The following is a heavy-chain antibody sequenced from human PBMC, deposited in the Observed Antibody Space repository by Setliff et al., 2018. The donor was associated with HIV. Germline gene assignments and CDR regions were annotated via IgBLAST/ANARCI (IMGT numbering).Heavy chain of an antibody. J-gene: IGHJ4*01. CDR3: APGEGVASTYYHD. CDR1: DDSVSTFY. CDR2: IHHTGST. D-gene: IGHD3-3*01. V-gene: IGHV4-59*02. Sequence: PSETLSLTCTVSDDSVSTFYWNWFRQPPGKGLEWIGFIHHTGSTVSNPSLKSQVTILMDLSRNQLSLHLASVTTADTAVYFCAPGEGVASTYYHDWGQGTQVTVSS.